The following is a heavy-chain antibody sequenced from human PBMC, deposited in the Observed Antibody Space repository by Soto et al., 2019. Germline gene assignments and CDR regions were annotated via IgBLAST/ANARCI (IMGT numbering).Heavy chain of an antibody. CDR3: ARGVGGSGLNWFDP. CDR2: IYHSGTT. V-gene: IGHV4-38-2*01. Sequence: LSETLSLTCAVSSFSISSGYYWGWVRQPPGKGLEWIGSIYHSGTTNYSPSLKSRVTISIDTSKNQFSLTLRSVTAADTAVYYCARGVGGSGLNWFDPWGQGTLVTVSS. J-gene: IGHJ5*02. D-gene: IGHD6-19*01. CDR1: SFSISSGYY.